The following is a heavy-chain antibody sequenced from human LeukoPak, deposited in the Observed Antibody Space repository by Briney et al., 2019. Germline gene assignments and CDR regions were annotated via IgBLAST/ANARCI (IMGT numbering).Heavy chain of an antibody. Sequence: SETLSLTCTVSGGSISSYYWSWIRQPPGKGLEWIGYIYYSGSNNYNPSLKSRVTISVDTSKNQFSLKLSSVTAADTAVYYCARVSMVRGVILFDYWGQGTLVTVSS. D-gene: IGHD3-10*01. CDR3: ARVSMVRGVILFDY. J-gene: IGHJ4*02. CDR2: IYYSGSN. V-gene: IGHV4-59*01. CDR1: GGSISSYY.